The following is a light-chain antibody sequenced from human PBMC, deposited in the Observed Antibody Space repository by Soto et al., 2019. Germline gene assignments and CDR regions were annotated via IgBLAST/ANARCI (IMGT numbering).Light chain of an antibody. CDR3: QQRSSWPLT. V-gene: IGKV3-11*01. Sequence: EIVLTQSPGTRSLSPWEGATVSCRASQSIGTYLAWSQHKPGQAPRLLIFDASNRATGIPVRFSGSGSGTDFTLTISSLEPEDFAVYYCQQRSSWPLTFGGGTKVDIK. J-gene: IGKJ4*01. CDR2: DAS. CDR1: QSIGTY.